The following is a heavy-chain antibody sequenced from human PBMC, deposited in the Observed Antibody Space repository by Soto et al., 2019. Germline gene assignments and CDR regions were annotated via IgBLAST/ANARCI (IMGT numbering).Heavy chain of an antibody. D-gene: IGHD3-9*01. J-gene: IGHJ6*02. CDR3: ARAPNYDILTGNYDGMDV. CDR2: ISAYNGNT. CDR1: GYTFSSYG. V-gene: IGHV1-18*01. Sequence: QVPLVQSGAEVKKPGASVKVSCKASGYTFSSYGISWVRQAPGQGLEWMGWISAYNGNTNYAQKLQGRVTMTTDTSTRTAYMELRSLRSDDTAVYYWARAPNYDILTGNYDGMDVWGQGNTVTVSS.